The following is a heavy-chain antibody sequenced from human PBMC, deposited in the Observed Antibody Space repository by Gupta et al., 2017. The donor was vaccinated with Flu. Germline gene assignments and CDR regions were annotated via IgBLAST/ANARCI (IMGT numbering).Heavy chain of an antibody. D-gene: IGHD3-22*01. CDR3: ASQGAGGYTSFDY. Sequence: QVQLVESGGGVVQPGRSLRLSCAASGFTFSSYGMHWVRQAPGKGLEWVAVIWYDGSNKYDADAVKGRFTISRDNSKNTLYLQMNSLRAEDTAVYYCASQGAGGYTSFDYGGQGTLVTVSS. J-gene: IGHJ4*02. CDR1: GFTFSSYG. CDR2: IWYDGSNK. V-gene: IGHV3-33*01.